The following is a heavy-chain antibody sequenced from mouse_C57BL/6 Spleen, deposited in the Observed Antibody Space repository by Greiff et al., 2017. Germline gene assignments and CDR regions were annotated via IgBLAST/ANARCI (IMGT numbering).Heavy chain of an antibody. CDR1: GYTFTSYW. J-gene: IGHJ2*01. V-gene: IGHV1-52*01. CDR2: IDPSDSET. D-gene: IGHD2-4*01. CDR3: ARMDDYLYFDY. Sequence: VQLQQPGAELVRPGSSVKLSCKASGYTFTSYWMHWVKQRPIQGLEWIGNIDPSDSETHYNQKFKDKATLTVDKSSSTAYMQLSSLTSEDSAVYYCARMDDYLYFDYWGQGTTLTVSS.